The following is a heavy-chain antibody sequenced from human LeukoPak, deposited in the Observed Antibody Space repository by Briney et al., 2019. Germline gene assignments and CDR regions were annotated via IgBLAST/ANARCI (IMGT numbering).Heavy chain of an antibody. D-gene: IGHD3-22*01. CDR2: ISAYNGNT. J-gene: IGHJ4*02. CDR3: ARDGPFGYYDSSGSFDY. V-gene: IGHV1-18*01. Sequence: ASVKVSCKVSGYTFTSYGISWVRQAPGQGLEWMGWISAYNGNTNYAQKLQGRVTMTTDTSTSTAYMELRSLRSDDTAVYYCARDGPFGYYDSSGSFDYWGQGTLVTVSS. CDR1: GYTFTSYG.